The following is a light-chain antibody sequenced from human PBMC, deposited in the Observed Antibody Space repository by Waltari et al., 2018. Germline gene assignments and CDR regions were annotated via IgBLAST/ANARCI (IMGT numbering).Light chain of an antibody. Sequence: QTVVTQEPSFSVSPGGTVTLTCGLSSGSVSTGHNPSWHQQTPGQAPRTLIYSTNARSAGVPDRFSGSILGNKAVLAITGAQADDESDYYCVLYMGSGIWVFGGGTKLTVL. V-gene: IGLV8-61*01. CDR3: VLYMGSGIWV. CDR1: SGSVSTGHN. CDR2: STN. J-gene: IGLJ3*02.